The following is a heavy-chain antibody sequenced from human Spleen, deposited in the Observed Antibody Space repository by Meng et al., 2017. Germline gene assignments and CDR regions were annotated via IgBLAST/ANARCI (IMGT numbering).Heavy chain of an antibody. J-gene: IGHJ4*02. CDR3: ARGPTTMAHDFDY. V-gene: IGHV4-34*01. CDR2: INHSGST. CDR1: GGSCLYYY. D-gene: IGHD4-11*01. Sequence: QVPLQQCGAGPLKPSETLSLACVLSGGSCLYYYWLWIRQPPREALEWIGEINHSGSTNYNPSLESRATISLDTSQNNLSLKLSSVTAADSAVYYCARGPTTMAHDFDYWGQGTLVTVSS.